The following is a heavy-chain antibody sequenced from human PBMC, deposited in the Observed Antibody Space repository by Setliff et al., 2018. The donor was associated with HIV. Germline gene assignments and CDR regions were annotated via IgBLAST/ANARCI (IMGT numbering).Heavy chain of an antibody. D-gene: IGHD5-18*01. CDR3: ARVARYSYGSFES. Sequence: SETLSLTCTVSGGSISSYYWGWIRQPPGKGLEWIGSVYYTWNTYYNPSLKSRVTVSVDTSKNQFSLRLTSVTAADTAVYYCARVARYSYGSFESWGQGTLVTVSS. CDR1: GGSISSYY. V-gene: IGHV4-39*01. J-gene: IGHJ4*02. CDR2: VYYTWNT.